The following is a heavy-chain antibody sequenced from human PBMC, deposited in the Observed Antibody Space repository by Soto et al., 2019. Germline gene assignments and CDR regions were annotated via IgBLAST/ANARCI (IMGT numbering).Heavy chain of an antibody. Sequence: QVPLVQSGIEVKNPGASVKVSCKASGYAFTSFGITWVRQAPGQGLEWMGWTVANNGYTKYAQNLQGRVTLITDTSTSTAYMELRSLMYDDTAVDYCARCSGGTCYASYAFDIWGQGTMVTVSS. V-gene: IGHV1-18*01. CDR1: GYAFTSFG. CDR3: ARCSGGTCYASYAFDI. D-gene: IGHD2-15*01. J-gene: IGHJ3*02. CDR2: TVANNGYT.